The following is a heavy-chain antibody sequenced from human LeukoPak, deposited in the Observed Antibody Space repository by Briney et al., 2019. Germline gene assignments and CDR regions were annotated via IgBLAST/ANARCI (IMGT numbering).Heavy chain of an antibody. V-gene: IGHV4-4*07. Sequence: PSETLSLTCTVSGGSISSYYRSWLRQPAGKGLEWIGRIYTSGSTNYNPSLKSRVTMSVDTSKNQFSLKLSSVTAADTAVYYCAREGPIVAVDYWGQGTLVTVSS. D-gene: IGHD5-12*01. CDR2: IYTSGST. J-gene: IGHJ4*02. CDR3: AREGPIVAVDY. CDR1: GGSISSYY.